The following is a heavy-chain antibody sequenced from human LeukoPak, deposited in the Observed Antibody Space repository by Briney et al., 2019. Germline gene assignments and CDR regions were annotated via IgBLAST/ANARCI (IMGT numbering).Heavy chain of an antibody. V-gene: IGHV1-18*01. Sequence: ASVKVSCKASGYTFTSYAMHWVRQAPGQGLEWMGWISAYNGNTNYAQKLQGRVTMTTDTSTSTAYMELRSLRSDDTAVYYCARGPTAVAPNGKFDYWGQGTLVTVSS. J-gene: IGHJ4*02. CDR1: GYTFTSYA. CDR3: ARGPTAVAPNGKFDY. D-gene: IGHD6-19*01. CDR2: ISAYNGNT.